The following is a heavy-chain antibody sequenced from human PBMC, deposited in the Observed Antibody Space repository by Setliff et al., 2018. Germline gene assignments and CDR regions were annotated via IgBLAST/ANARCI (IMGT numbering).Heavy chain of an antibody. J-gene: IGHJ6*03. D-gene: IGHD4-4*01. V-gene: IGHV7-4-1*02. Sequence: ASVKVSCKASGYTFTNYAMGWMRQAPGQRLEWMGWINTNTGNPSYAQDFTGRLVFSLDTSVSTAYLQLSSLKAEDSAVYYCARASRFGTTVWKGDYYMDVWGKGTTVTVSS. CDR1: GYTFTNYA. CDR2: INTNTGNP. CDR3: ARASRFGTTVWKGDYYMDV.